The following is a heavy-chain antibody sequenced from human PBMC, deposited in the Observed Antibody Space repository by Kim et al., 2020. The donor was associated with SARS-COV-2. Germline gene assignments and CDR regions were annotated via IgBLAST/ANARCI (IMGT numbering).Heavy chain of an antibody. CDR3: ARHGRGYGSGDYYGMDV. D-gene: IGHD3-10*01. CDR2: IDPSDSYT. Sequence: GESLKISCKGSGYSFTSYWISWVRQMPGKGLEWMGRIDPSDSYTNYSPSFQGHVTISAGKSISTAYLQWSSLKASDTAMYYCARHGRGYGSGDYYGMDVWGQGTTVTVSS. J-gene: IGHJ6*02. CDR1: GYSFTSYW. V-gene: IGHV5-10-1*01.